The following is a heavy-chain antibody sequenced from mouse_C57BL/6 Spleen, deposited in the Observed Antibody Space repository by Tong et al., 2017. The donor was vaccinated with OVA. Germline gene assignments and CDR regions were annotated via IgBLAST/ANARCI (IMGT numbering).Heavy chain of an antibody. D-gene: IGHD2-14*01. CDR3: ARDGVTKGTTLDY. V-gene: IGHV1-14*01. J-gene: IGHJ2*01. Sequence: EFQLQQSVPELVKPGASVKMSCKASGYTFTSYVMHWVKQKPGQVLEWIGYINPYNDGTKYNEKFKGKATLTSDKSASTAYMEHSGLTSEDSECYYGARDGVTKGTTLDYWGQGTTLTVSS. CDR2: INPYNDGT. CDR1: GYTFTSYV.